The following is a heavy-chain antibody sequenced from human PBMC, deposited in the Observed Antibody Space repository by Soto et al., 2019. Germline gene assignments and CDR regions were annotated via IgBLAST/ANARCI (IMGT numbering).Heavy chain of an antibody. CDR3: ARDRVNYYDSSGYYYGWGYYYYYGMDV. D-gene: IGHD3-22*01. CDR1: VFTFSIYA. Sequence: RGSLRLSCVTSVFTFSIYAMRWVRQAPGKGLDSLPVLSYDGSNKYYADSVKGRFTISRDNSKNTLYLQMNSLRAEDTAVYYCARDRVNYYDSSGYYYGWGYYYYYGMDVWGQGTTVTVSS. J-gene: IGHJ6*01. CDR2: LSYDGSNK. V-gene: IGHV3-30-3*01.